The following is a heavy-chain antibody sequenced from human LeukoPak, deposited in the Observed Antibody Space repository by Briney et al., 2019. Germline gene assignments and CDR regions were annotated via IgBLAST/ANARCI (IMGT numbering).Heavy chain of an antibody. CDR2: IIPIFGTA. CDR3: ARRITMVRGVITSWFDP. D-gene: IGHD3-10*01. V-gene: IGHV1-69*05. J-gene: IGHJ5*02. Sequence: SVKVSCKASGGTFSSYAISWVRQAPGQGLEWMGGIIPIFGTANYAQKFQGRVTITTDESTSTAYMELSSLRSEDTAVYYCARRITMVRGVITSWFDPWGQGTLVTVSS. CDR1: GGTFSSYA.